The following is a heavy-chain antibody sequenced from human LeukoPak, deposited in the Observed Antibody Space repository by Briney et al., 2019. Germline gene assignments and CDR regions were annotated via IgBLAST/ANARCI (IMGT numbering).Heavy chain of an antibody. V-gene: IGHV3-21*01. D-gene: IGHD1-1*01. CDR1: GFTFSSYS. J-gene: IGHJ4*02. Sequence: GGSLRLSCAASGFTFSSYSMNWVRQAPGKGLEWVSPISSSSSYIYYADSVKGRFTISRDNAKNSLYLQMNSLRAEDTAVYYCAREGPGTTSDYWGQGTLVTVSS. CDR3: AREGPGTTSDY. CDR2: ISSSSSYI.